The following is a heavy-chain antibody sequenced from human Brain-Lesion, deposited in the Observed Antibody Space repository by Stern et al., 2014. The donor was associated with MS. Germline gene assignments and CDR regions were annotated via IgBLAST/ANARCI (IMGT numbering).Heavy chain of an antibody. V-gene: IGHV4-31*03. D-gene: IGHD3-3*02. J-gene: IGHJ2*01. Sequence: QLVESGPGLVKPLQTLSLTCTVSGGSVSSGGYFWNWIRQHPGKGLEWIGHVYYSGSIAYNPSLKSRVTISVDTSKNQFSLRLRSVTAADTAVYYCARNPALWYFDLWGRGTLAAVSS. CDR2: VYYSGSI. CDR1: GGSVSSGGYF. CDR3: ARNPALWYFDL.